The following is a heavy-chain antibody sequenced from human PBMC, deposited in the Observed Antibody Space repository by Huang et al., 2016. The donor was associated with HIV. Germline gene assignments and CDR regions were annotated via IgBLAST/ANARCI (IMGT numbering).Heavy chain of an antibody. CDR2: LRSDGGNT. D-gene: IGHD4-4*01. CDR3: ARDQRLMFSHDDSGLDY. J-gene: IGHJ4*02. Sequence: QVQLVESGGGVVQPGGSLRLSCLTSGFTFTNYGVHWVGQAPGKGLEWVAQLRSDGGNTNYADSVKCRFTISRDISKKTVYLQMNGLTPDDTAVYYCARDQRLMFSHDDSGLDYWGRGTLVSVSS. CDR1: GFTFTNYG. V-gene: IGHV3-30*02.